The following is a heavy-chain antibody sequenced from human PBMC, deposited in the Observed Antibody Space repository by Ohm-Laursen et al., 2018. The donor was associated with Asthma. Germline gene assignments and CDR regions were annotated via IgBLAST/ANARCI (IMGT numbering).Heavy chain of an antibody. CDR1: GFSLSDYF. Sequence: SLRLSCAASGFSLSDYFLHWVRQGPGEGLVWISHLFPDGRHTNYADSVKGRFTISRDDAQNTLYLQMNSLRADDTAVYYCARGSLEGLQWGQGTLVTVSS. V-gene: IGHV3-74*01. CDR2: LFPDGRHT. D-gene: IGHD5-24*01. CDR3: ARGSLEGLQ. J-gene: IGHJ4*02.